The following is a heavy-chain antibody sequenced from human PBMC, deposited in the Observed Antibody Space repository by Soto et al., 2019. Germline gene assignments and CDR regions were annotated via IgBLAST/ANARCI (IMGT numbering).Heavy chain of an antibody. CDR2: INAGNGNT. CDR3: ARDPNDSSAYYHHYYYGMDV. J-gene: IGHJ6*02. D-gene: IGHD3-22*01. Sequence: QIQLMQSGAEVKKPGASVKVSCKASGYTFTSYGIHWVRQAPGQRLEWTGWINAGNGNTKYSEKFQGRVTITRDTPASKAYLELSSLRSDDTAVYYCARDPNDSSAYYHHYYYGMDVWGQGTTVTVSS. V-gene: IGHV1-3*01. CDR1: GYTFTSYG.